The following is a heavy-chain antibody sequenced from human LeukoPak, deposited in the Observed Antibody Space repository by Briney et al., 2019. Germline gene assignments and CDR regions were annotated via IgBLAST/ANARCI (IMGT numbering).Heavy chain of an antibody. V-gene: IGHV1-18*01. J-gene: IGHJ5*02. CDR2: ISAYNGNT. D-gene: IGHD2-2*01. CDR1: GYTFTSYG. CDR3: AREGDCSSTSCWFDP. Sequence: ASVKVSCKASGYTFTSYGISWVRQAPGQGLEWMGWISAYNGNTNYAQKLQGRVTMTTDTSTSTAYMELRSLRSDDTAVYYCAREGDCSSTSCWFDPWGQGTLVTVSS.